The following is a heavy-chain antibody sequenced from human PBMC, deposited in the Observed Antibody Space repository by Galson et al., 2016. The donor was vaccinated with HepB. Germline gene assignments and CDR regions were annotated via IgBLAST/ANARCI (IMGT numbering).Heavy chain of an antibody. CDR2: FYNSGST. D-gene: IGHD2-2*01. CDR1: GGSISSSNYF. J-gene: IGHJ6*02. Sequence: TCTVSGGSISSSNYFWGWIRQPPGKGLEWIGNFYNSGSTSYNPSLQSRVTISVDTSKNRISLKLSSVTAADTAVYHCARLYCSSTSCCGYCGMDVWGQGTTVTVSS. CDR3: ARLYCSSTSCCGYCGMDV. V-gene: IGHV4-39*01.